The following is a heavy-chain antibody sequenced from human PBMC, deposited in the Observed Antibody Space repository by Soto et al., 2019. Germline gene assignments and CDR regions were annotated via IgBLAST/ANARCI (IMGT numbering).Heavy chain of an antibody. V-gene: IGHV1-69*01. J-gene: IGHJ4*02. D-gene: IGHD3-22*01. CDR3: ARGDSGYVWFNEI. Sequence: QVQLVQSGAEVKKPGSSVRVSCKASGGSFSYYAISWVRQAPGQGLEWMGGIIPFSAAANYAQKFQGRVTITADESTRMVYMELSSLRPEDTAVYYCARGDSGYVWFNEIWGQGTLVTVSS. CDR1: GGSFSYYA. CDR2: IIPFSAAA.